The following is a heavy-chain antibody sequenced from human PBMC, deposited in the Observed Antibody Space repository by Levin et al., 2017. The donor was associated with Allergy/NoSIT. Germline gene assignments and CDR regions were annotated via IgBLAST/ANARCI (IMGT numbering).Heavy chain of an antibody. J-gene: IGHJ4*02. V-gene: IGHV4-34*01. Sequence: SETLSLTCAVYGGSFSGYYWSWIRQPPGKGLEWIGEINHSGSTNYNPSLKSRVTISVDTSKNQFSLKLSSVTAADTAVYYCARGEIAAAGTHYLDSGGQGTLVTVSS. CDR1: GGSFSGYY. D-gene: IGHD6-13*01. CDR2: INHSGST. CDR3: ARGEIAAAGTHYLDS.